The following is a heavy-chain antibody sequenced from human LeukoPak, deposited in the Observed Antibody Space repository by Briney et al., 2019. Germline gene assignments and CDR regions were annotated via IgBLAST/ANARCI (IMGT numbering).Heavy chain of an antibody. CDR1: GFTVSSNY. CDR3: AREIGGALHYFDY. CDR2: IYSGGST. Sequence: GGSLRLSCAASGFTVSSNYMSWVRQAPGKGLEWVSVIYSGGSTYYADSVKGRFTTSRDNSKNTLYLQMNSLRAEDTAVYYCAREIGGALHYFDYWGQGTLVTVSS. V-gene: IGHV3-53*01. J-gene: IGHJ4*02. D-gene: IGHD1-26*01.